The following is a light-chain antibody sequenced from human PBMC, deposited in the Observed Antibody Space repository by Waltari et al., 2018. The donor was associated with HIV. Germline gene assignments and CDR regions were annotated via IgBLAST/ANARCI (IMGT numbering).Light chain of an antibody. CDR3: GTWDASLSVGV. Sequence: ISCSVSSTFGNDFVSWYQHLPGSAPKLLIYDNNKRPSGISDRFSGSKSGTSATLGITGLQTGDEADYYCGTWDASLSVGVFGGGTKLTVL. V-gene: IGLV1-51*01. CDR2: DNN. CDR1: SSTFGNDF. J-gene: IGLJ3*02.